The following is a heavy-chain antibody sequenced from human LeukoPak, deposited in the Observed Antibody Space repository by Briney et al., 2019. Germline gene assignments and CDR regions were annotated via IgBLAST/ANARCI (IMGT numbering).Heavy chain of an antibody. CDR1: GFTFSDSY. CDR2: ISSSATYT. J-gene: IGHJ4*02. CDR3: ALIPGGSWAFDY. D-gene: IGHD6-13*01. Sequence: GGSLRLSCAASGFTFSDSYMSWIRQAPGKGLEWVSYISSSATYTNYADSVKGRFTISRDNAKNSLYLQMNSLRAEDTAVYYCALIPGGSWAFDYWGQGTLVTVSS. V-gene: IGHV3-11*06.